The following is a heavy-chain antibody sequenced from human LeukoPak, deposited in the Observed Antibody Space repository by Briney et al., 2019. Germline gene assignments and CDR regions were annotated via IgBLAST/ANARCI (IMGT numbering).Heavy chain of an antibody. D-gene: IGHD3-9*01. J-gene: IGHJ3*02. CDR1: GGSFSGYY. CDR3: ARAYYDILTGYAFDI. Sequence: SETLSLTCAVYGGSFSGYYWSWIRQPPGKGLEWIGSIYYSGSTYYNPSLKSRVTISVDTSKNQFSLKLSSVTAADTAVYYCARAYYDILTGYAFDIWGQGTMVTVSS. V-gene: IGHV4-34*01. CDR2: IYYSGST.